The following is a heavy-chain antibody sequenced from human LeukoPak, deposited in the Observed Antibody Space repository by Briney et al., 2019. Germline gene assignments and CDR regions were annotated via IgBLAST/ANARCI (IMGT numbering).Heavy chain of an antibody. CDR3: ARDPLRGSGSYYFFDY. V-gene: IGHV3-33*01. D-gene: IGHD1-26*01. CDR1: GFTFSSYG. Sequence: PGGSLRLSCAASGFTFSSYGMHWVRQAPGKGLEWVAVIWFDGSDQYYADSVKGRFTISRDNSKNTLYLQMNSLRAEDTAVYYCARDPLRGSGSYYFFDYWGQGTLVTVSS. CDR2: IWFDGSDQ. J-gene: IGHJ4*02.